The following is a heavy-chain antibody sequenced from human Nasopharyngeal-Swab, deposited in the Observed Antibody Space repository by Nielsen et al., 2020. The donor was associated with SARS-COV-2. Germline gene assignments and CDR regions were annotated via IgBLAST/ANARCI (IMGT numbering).Heavy chain of an antibody. D-gene: IGHD3-3*01. CDR1: GFTFSSYA. CDR3: ATIYLSYYFDY. CDR2: ISGSGGST. Sequence: GESLKISCAASGFTFSSYAMSWVRQAPGKGLEWVSAISGSGGSTYYADSVKGRFTISRDNSKNTLYLQMNSLRAEDTAVYYCATIYLSYYFDYWGQGTLVTVSS. J-gene: IGHJ4*02. V-gene: IGHV3-23*01.